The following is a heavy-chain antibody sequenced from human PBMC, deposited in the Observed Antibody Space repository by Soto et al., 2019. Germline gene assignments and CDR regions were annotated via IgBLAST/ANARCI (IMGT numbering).Heavy chain of an antibody. CDR1: GYSFTSYW. V-gene: IGHV5-51*01. CDR3: AGGGVRGVITRTRDYYGMDV. J-gene: IGHJ6*02. Sequence: GESLKISCKGSGYSFTSYWIGCVRQMPGKGLEWMGIIYPGDSDTRYSPSFQGQVTISADKSISPAYLQWSSLKASDTAMYYCAGGGVRGVITRTRDYYGMDVWGQGTTVTVSS. CDR2: IYPGDSDT. D-gene: IGHD3-10*01.